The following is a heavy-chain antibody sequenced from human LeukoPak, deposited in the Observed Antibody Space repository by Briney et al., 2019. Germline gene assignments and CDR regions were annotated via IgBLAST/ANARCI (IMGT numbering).Heavy chain of an antibody. CDR3: ARDLGDYWFDP. CDR2: ISYDGSNK. CDR1: GFTFSSYA. V-gene: IGHV3-30*04. D-gene: IGHD3-3*01. J-gene: IGHJ5*02. Sequence: GGSLRLSCAASGFTFSSYAMHWVRQAPGKGLEWVAVISYDGSNKYYADSVKGRFTISRDNSKNTLYLQMNSLRAEDTAVHYCARDLGDYWFDPWGQGTLVTVSS.